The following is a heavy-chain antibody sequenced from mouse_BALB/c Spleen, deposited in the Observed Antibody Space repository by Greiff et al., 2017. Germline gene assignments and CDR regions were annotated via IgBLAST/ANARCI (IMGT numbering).Heavy chain of an antibody. D-gene: IGHD2-4*01. J-gene: IGHJ4*01. Sequence: QVQLQQSGAELAKPGASVKMSCKASGYTFTSYWMHWVKQRPGQGLEWIGYINPSTGYTEYNQKFKDKATLTADKSSSTAYMQLSSLTSEDSAVYYCARSKSSIYYDYDLDYWGQGTSVTVSS. CDR3: ARSKSSIYYDYDLDY. V-gene: IGHV1-7*01. CDR2: INPSTGYT. CDR1: GYTFTSYW.